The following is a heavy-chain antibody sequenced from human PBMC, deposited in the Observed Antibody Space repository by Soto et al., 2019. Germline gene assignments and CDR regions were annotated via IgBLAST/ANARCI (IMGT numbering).Heavy chain of an antibody. Sequence: EVQLLESGGGLVQPGGSLRLSCATSGFIFGNYAMSWVRQAPGKGLEWVSTISHNGGVEYYPDSVKGRFTVSTDNPMNTVWLQMDGLRADDAAVYYCANCGGVPRNCAGGGCYCDYWGQGTLVTVSS. CDR2: ISHNGGVE. V-gene: IGHV3-23*01. CDR3: ANCGGVPRNCAGGGCYCDY. CDR1: GFIFGNYA. D-gene: IGHD2-8*02. J-gene: IGHJ4*02.